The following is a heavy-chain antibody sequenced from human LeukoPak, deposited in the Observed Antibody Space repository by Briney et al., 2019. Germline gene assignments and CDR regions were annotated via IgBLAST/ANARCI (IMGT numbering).Heavy chain of an antibody. CDR3: ARVGRNGSGDWVYYYYMDV. V-gene: IGHV3-48*01. CDR1: GFTFNNYN. Sequence: GGSLRLSCAASGFTFNNYNINWVRQAPGKGLEWVSYISSGSTTIYYADSVKGRFTIPRDNSKNTLYLQMNSLRAEDTAVYYCARVGRNGSGDWVYYYYMDVWGKGTTVTISS. D-gene: IGHD3-10*01. CDR2: ISSGSTTI. J-gene: IGHJ6*03.